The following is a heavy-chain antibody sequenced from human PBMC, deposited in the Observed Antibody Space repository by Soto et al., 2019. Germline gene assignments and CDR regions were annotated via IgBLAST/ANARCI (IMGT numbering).Heavy chain of an antibody. CDR3: ARRGPYSSFRYYYYYMDV. D-gene: IGHD4-4*01. V-gene: IGHV3-11*01. CDR2: ISSSGSTI. Sequence: GGSLRLSCAASGFTFSDYYMSWIRQAPGKGLEWVSYISSSGSTIYYADSVKGRFTISRDNAKNSLYLQMNSLRAEDTAVYYCARRGPYSSFRYYYYYMDVWGKGTTVTVSS. J-gene: IGHJ6*03. CDR1: GFTFSDYY.